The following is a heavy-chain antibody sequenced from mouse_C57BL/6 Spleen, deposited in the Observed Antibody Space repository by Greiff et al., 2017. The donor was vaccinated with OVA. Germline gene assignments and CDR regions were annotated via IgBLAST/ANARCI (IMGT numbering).Heavy chain of an antibody. D-gene: IGHD2-4*01. V-gene: IGHV1-55*01. Sequence: VQLQQPGAELVKPGASVKMSCKASGYTFTSYWITWVKQRPGQGLEWIGDIYPGSGSTNYNEKFKSKATLTVDTSSSTAYMQLSSLTSEDSAVYYGARRHYDYDGLYFDYWGQGTTLTVSS. CDR3: ARRHYDYDGLYFDY. CDR2: IYPGSGST. CDR1: GYTFTSYW. J-gene: IGHJ2*01.